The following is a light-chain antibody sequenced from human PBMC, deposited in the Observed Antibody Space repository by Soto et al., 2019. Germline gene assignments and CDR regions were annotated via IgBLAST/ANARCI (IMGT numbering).Light chain of an antibody. J-gene: IGLJ1*01. V-gene: IGLV2-14*01. Sequence: QSALTQPASVSGSPGQSITISCTGTSSDVGGYNYVSWYQQHPGKAPKLMIYDVSNRPSGVSNRFSGSKSGNTASLTISGLQAEDEADYYCSSYTSSXTPYVFGTGTKVTVL. CDR3: SSYTSSXTPYV. CDR1: SSDVGGYNY. CDR2: DVS.